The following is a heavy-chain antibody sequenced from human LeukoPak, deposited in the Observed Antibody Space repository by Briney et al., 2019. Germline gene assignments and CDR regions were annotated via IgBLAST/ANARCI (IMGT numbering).Heavy chain of an antibody. Sequence: SETLSLTCTVSGGSISSYYWSWIRQPPGKGLEWIGYIYYSGSTNYNPSLKSRVTISVDTSKNQFSLKLSSVTAADTAVYYCARAGFAYYGSGSYYNSWGQGTLVTVSS. V-gene: IGHV4-59*12. CDR2: IYYSGST. D-gene: IGHD3-10*01. CDR3: ARAGFAYYGSGSYYNS. J-gene: IGHJ4*02. CDR1: GGSISSYY.